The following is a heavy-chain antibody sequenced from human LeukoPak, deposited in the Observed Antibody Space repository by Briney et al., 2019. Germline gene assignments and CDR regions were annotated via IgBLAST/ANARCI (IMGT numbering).Heavy chain of an antibody. Sequence: PGGSLRLTCAASGFTFSSYAMSWGRQAPGKGLEWGSAISGSGGSTYYADSVKGRFTISRDNSKNTLYLQINSLRAEDTAVYSCAMGGYCSSTSCYTRGYFDYWGQGTLVTVSS. CDR2: ISGSGGST. CDR3: AMGGYCSSTSCYTRGYFDY. V-gene: IGHV3-23*01. CDR1: GFTFSSYA. D-gene: IGHD2-2*02. J-gene: IGHJ4*02.